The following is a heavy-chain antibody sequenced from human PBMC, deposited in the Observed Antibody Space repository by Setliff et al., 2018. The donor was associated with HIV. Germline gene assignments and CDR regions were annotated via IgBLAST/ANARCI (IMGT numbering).Heavy chain of an antibody. Sequence: LSLTCAVYGGSFSGYYWSWIRQPPGKGLEWIGEINHSGSTNYNQSLKSRVAISVDTSKNQFSVKLSSVTAADTAVYYCARGRHYSSSAPFAIDFWGQGMLVTVSS. CDR3: ARGRHYSSSAPFAIDF. D-gene: IGHD6-6*01. J-gene: IGHJ4*02. CDR2: INHSGST. CDR1: GGSFSGYY. V-gene: IGHV4-34*01.